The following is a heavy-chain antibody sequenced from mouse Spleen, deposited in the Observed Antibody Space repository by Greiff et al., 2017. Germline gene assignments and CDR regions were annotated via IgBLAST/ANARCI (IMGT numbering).Heavy chain of an antibody. D-gene: IGHD2-4*01. Sequence: QVQLQQSGAELVKPGASVKLSCKASGYTFTSYWMQWVKQRPGQGLEWIGEIDPSDSYTNYNQKFKGKATLTVDTSSSTAYMQLSSLTSEDSAVYYCASRDYYDYDRFAYWGQGTLVTVSA. CDR2: IDPSDSYT. CDR3: ASRDYYDYDRFAY. J-gene: IGHJ3*01. CDR1: GYTFTSYW. V-gene: IGHV1-50*01.